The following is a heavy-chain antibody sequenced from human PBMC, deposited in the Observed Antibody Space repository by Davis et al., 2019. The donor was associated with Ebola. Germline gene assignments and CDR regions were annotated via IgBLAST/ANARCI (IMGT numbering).Heavy chain of an antibody. CDR3: AKQDDSGWYGIDEY. CDR2: ITSDSGRT. CDR1: GFTFSSNS. D-gene: IGHD6-19*01. Sequence: PGGSLRPSCAATGFTFSSNSMNWVRQAPGKGLEWVSSITSDSGRTSYAESVKGRFTISRDNAKNSLYLQMNSLRAEDTALYYCAKQDDSGWYGIDEYWGQGTLVTVSS. J-gene: IGHJ4*02. V-gene: IGHV3-21*01.